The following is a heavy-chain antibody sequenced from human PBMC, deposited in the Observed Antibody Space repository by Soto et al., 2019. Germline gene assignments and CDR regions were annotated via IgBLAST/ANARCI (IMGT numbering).Heavy chain of an antibody. D-gene: IGHD4-4*01. CDR3: DRDRKGDSNLDFYYYGMDI. J-gene: IGHJ6*02. CDR2: IDYSGYT. Sequence: SETLSLTCTVSGDSINNYYWSWIRQPPGKGLEWIGYIDYSGYTNYNPSLESRLTISLHTSKNQFSVQLRSVTAAETHVYSCDRDRKGDSNLDFYYYGMDIWGQGTTVT. CDR1: GDSINNYY. V-gene: IGHV4-59*01.